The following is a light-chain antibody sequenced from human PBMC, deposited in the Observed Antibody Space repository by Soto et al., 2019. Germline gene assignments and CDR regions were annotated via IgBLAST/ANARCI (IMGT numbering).Light chain of an antibody. V-gene: IGKV3-15*01. CDR2: SAS. CDR3: QQSYSWPRT. J-gene: IGKJ1*01. Sequence: EIVMTQSPATLSVSPGERATLSCRASQSVGGSLAWYQQKPGQPPRLLIYSASARVTGIPARFSASGSGTEFTLTISSLQSEDFAVYYCQQSYSWPRTFGQGTKVEIK. CDR1: QSVGGS.